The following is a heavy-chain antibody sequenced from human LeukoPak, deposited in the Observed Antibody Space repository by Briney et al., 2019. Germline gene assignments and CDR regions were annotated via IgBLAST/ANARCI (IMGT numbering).Heavy chain of an antibody. CDR3: ATLLIIVEQSTSWFDP. CDR1: GFAFRSYA. D-gene: IGHD3-22*01. V-gene: IGHV3-30-3*01. Sequence: PGGSLRLSCTAAGFAFRSYAMHWVRQAPGKGLEWVAVVSHDGSTKFYADSVKGRLTISRDKSKNTLYLQMNSVIPADTSINYCATLLIIVEQSTSWFDPWGQGNLVTVSS. CDR2: VSHDGSTK. J-gene: IGHJ5*02.